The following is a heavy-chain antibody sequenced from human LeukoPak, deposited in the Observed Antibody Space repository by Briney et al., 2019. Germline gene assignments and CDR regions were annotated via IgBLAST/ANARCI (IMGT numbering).Heavy chain of an antibody. D-gene: IGHD3-3*01. CDR2: IKSKTDGGTT. CDR3: TFYDFWSGSTTGMDV. V-gene: IGHV3-15*01. CDR1: GFTFSSYW. Sequence: GGSLRLSCAASGFTFSSYWMHWVRQAPGKGLEWVGRIKSKTDGGTTDYAAPVKGRFTISRDDSKNTLYLQMNSLKTEDTAVYYCTFYDFWSGSTTGMDVWGKGTTVTVSS. J-gene: IGHJ6*04.